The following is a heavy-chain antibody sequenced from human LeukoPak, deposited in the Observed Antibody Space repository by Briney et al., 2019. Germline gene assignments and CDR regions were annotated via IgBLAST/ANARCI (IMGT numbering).Heavy chain of an antibody. V-gene: IGHV4-4*07. CDR2: IHTSGST. CDR3: AKTGDDYVWGSFDY. CDR1: GVAISSYY. J-gene: IGHJ4*02. Sequence: SETLSLTCTVSGVAISSYYWSWIRQPAGKGLEWIGRIHTSGSTNYNPSLKSRVTISVDTSKNQFSLKLSSVTAADTAVYYCAKTGDDYVWGSFDYWGQGTLVTVSS. D-gene: IGHD3-16*01.